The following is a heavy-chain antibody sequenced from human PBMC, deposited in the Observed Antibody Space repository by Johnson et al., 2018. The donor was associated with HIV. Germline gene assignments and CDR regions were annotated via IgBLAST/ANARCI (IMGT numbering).Heavy chain of an antibody. D-gene: IGHD6-6*01. J-gene: IGHJ3*02. CDR2: INSDGSST. CDR1: GFTFSSSG. V-gene: IGHV3-NL1*01. Sequence: QMQLVESGGGVVQPERSLKLSCAASGFTFSSSGMHWVRQAPGKGLVWVSRINSDGSSTSYADSVKGRITISRDNSKNTLYLQMNSLRAEDTAVYYCARDRGAGSSGAFDIWGQGTMVTVSS. CDR3: ARDRGAGSSGAFDI.